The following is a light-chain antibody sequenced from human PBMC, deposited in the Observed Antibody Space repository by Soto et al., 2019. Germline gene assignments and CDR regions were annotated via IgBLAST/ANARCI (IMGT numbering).Light chain of an antibody. CDR2: LNSDGSH. CDR1: SGHSSYA. V-gene: IGLV4-69*01. J-gene: IGLJ3*02. CDR3: HTWATGMV. Sequence: QSVLTQLPSASASLGASVKLTCTLSSGHSSYAIAWHQQQPEKGPRFLMKLNSDGSHTKGDGIPDRFSGSSSGAERYLTISSLQSEDEADYYCHTWATGMVFGGGTKLTVL.